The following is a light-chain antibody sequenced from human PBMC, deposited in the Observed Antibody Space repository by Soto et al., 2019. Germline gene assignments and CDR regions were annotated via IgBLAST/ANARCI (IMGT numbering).Light chain of an antibody. CDR3: MQALQTPWT. V-gene: IGKV2-28*01. CDR2: LGS. Sequence: DIVMTQSPLSLPVTPGEPSSISLMSSQSLLHSNGYNYLDWYLQKPGQSPQLLIYLGSNRASGVPDRFSGSGSGTDFTLKISRVEAEDVGVYYCMQALQTPWTFGQGTKVDI. J-gene: IGKJ1*01. CDR1: QSLLHSNGYNY.